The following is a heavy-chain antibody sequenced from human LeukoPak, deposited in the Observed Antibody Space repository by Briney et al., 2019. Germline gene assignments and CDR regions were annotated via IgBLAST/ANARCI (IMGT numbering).Heavy chain of an antibody. V-gene: IGHV1-69*05. J-gene: IGHJ6*03. CDR2: IIPIFGTA. CDR1: VGTFSSYA. CDR3: ARGYYDSSGYEPHYYMDV. Sequence: SVKVSCKASVGTFSSYAISWVRQAPGQGLEWMGGIIPIFGTANYAQKFQGRVTITTDESTSTAYTELSSLRSEDTAVYYCARGYYDSSGYEPHYYMDVWGKGTTVTVSS. D-gene: IGHD3-22*01.